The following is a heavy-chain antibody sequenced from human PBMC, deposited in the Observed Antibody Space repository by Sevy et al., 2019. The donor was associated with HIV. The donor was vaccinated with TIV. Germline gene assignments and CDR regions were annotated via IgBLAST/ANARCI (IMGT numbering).Heavy chain of an antibody. J-gene: IGHJ3*02. D-gene: IGHD3-22*01. CDR1: GGSISSSSYY. CDR3: ASQIYYYDSSGYSRDAFDI. Sequence: SETLSLTCTVSGGSISSSSYYWGWIRQPPGKGLEWIGSIYYSGSTYYNPSLKSRVTISVDTSKNQFSLKLSSVTAADTAVYCCASQIYYYDSSGYSRDAFDIWGQGTMVTVSS. CDR2: IYYSGST. V-gene: IGHV4-39*01.